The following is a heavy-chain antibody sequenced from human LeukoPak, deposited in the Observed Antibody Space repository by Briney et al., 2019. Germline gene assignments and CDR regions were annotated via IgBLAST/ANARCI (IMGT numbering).Heavy chain of an antibody. Sequence: PGGSLRLSCAASGFTFSNAWMSWVRQAPGKGLEWVGRIKSKTDGGTTDYAAPVKGRFTISRDDSKNTLYLQMNSLKTEDIALYYCITFSMIVVVISDWGRGTLVTVSS. CDR1: GFTFSNAW. J-gene: IGHJ4*02. D-gene: IGHD3-22*01. V-gene: IGHV3-15*01. CDR3: ITFSMIVVVISD. CDR2: IKSKTDGGTT.